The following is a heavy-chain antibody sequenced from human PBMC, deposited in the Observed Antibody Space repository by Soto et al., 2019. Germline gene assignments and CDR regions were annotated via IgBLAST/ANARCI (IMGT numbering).Heavy chain of an antibody. CDR2: ISGSGGST. J-gene: IGHJ4*02. CDR1: GFTFSSYA. Sequence: GGSLRLSCAASGFTFSSYAMSWVRQAPGKGLEWVSAISGSGGSTYYADSVKGRFTISRDNSKNTLYLQMNSLRAEDTAVYYCAPDPRIVVVPAAVDYWGQGTLVTVSS. D-gene: IGHD2-2*01. V-gene: IGHV3-23*01. CDR3: APDPRIVVVPAAVDY.